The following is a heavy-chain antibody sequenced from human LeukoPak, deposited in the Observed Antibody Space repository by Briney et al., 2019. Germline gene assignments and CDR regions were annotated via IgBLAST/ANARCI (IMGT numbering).Heavy chain of an antibody. Sequence: ASVKVSCKASGYTFTGYYMHWVRQAPGQGLEWMGWINPNSGGTNYAQKFQGRVTMTRDTSISTAYMELSRLRSDDTAVYYCARAHPEVTTGDYWGQGTLVTVSS. D-gene: IGHD2-21*02. J-gene: IGHJ4*02. CDR3: ARAHPEVTTGDY. CDR1: GYTFTGYY. V-gene: IGHV1-2*02. CDR2: INPNSGGT.